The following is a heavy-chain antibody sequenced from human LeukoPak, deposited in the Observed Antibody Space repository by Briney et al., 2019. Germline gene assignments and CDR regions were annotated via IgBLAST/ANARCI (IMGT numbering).Heavy chain of an antibody. CDR1: GFSFADEA. D-gene: IGHD6-25*01. CDR2: IRRKASGGAI. CDR3: SRAQSGSGLGY. J-gene: IGHJ4*02. Sequence: GGSLRLSCTTSGFSFADEALSWFRQAPGKGLEWVGFIRRKASGGAIEYAASVKGRFTISRDDSNGIAYLQMNSLRAEDTAVYYCSRAQSGSGLGYWGQGTLVTVSS. V-gene: IGHV3-49*03.